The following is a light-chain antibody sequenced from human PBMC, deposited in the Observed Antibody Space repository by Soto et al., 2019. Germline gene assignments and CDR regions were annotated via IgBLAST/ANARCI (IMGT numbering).Light chain of an antibody. V-gene: IGLV2-18*02. CDR1: SSDVGGYDR. Sequence: QSALTQPPSVSGSPGQPVTISCTGTSSDVGGYDRVSWYQRPPCSAPKLIIYEVTNRPSGVPDRFSGSKSGNTASLTISGLRAEDEVDYFCSSYTTNSPVVFGGGTKLTV. CDR3: SSYTTNSPVV. J-gene: IGLJ3*02. CDR2: EVT.